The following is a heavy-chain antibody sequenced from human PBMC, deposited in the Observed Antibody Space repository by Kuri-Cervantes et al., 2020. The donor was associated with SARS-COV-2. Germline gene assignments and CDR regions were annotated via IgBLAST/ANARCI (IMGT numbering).Heavy chain of an antibody. D-gene: IGHD1-1*01. CDR3: ARVAKSGWNANNWFDP. CDR2: IYSGGST. CDR1: GFTFSSYS. Sequence: ETLSLTCAASGFTFSSYSMSWVRQAPGKGLEWVSVIYSGGSTYYADSVKGRFTISRDNSKNTLYLQMNSLRAEDTAVYYCARVAKSGWNANNWFDPWGQGTLVTVSS. J-gene: IGHJ5*02. V-gene: IGHV3-66*01.